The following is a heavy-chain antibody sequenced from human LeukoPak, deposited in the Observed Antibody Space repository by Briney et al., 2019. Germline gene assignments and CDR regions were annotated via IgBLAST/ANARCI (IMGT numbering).Heavy chain of an antibody. V-gene: IGHV3-30*18. CDR3: AKDYCSSTSCYTFGYYYYGMDV. Sequence: PGRSLRLSCAASGFTFSSYGMHWVRHAPGKGLEWVAVISYDGSNKYYADSVKGRFTISRDNSKNTLYLQMNSLRAEDTAVYYCAKDYCSSTSCYTFGYYYYGMDVWGQGTTVTVSS. J-gene: IGHJ6*02. CDR2: ISYDGSNK. CDR1: GFTFSSYG. D-gene: IGHD2-2*02.